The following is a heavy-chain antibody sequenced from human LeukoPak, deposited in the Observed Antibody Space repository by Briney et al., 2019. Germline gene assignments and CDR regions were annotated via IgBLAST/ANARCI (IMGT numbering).Heavy chain of an antibody. CDR2: ISSSSSTI. D-gene: IGHD6-13*01. J-gene: IGHJ4*02. V-gene: IGHV3-48*04. CDR1: GFTFSSYS. Sequence: PGGSLRLSCAASGFTFSSYSMNWVRQAPGKGLEWVSYISSSSSTIYYADSVKGRFTISRDNAKNSLYLQMNSLRAEDTAVYYCASVYTGYSSSWYYDYWGQGTLVTVSS. CDR3: ASVYTGYSSSWYYDY.